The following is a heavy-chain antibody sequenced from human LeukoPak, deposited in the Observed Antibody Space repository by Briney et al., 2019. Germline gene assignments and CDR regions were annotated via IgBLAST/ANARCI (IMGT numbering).Heavy chain of an antibody. CDR2: ISSRSTT. V-gene: IGHV3-48*01. D-gene: IGHD1-26*01. J-gene: IGHJ4*02. CDR3: ARDPHSGPYSEYFDS. CDR1: GFTFSNFA. Sequence: GGSLRLSCVAPGFTFSNFAMNWVRQAPGKGLEWLSYISSRSTTHYADSVRGRFTISRDDAKKSVFLEMNSLRAEDTAVYYCARDPHSGPYSEYFDSWGQGTLVTVSS.